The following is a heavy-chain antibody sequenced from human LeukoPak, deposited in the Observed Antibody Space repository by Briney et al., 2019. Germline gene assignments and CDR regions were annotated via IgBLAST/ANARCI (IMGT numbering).Heavy chain of an antibody. J-gene: IGHJ4*02. Sequence: ASVKDSCKASGYTFTGYYMHWVQQAPGQGLEWMGRINPNSGGTNYAQKFQGRVTMTRDTSISTAYMELSRLRSDDTAVYYCARDYYDFWSGYFGVWGQGTLVTVSS. CDR2: INPNSGGT. D-gene: IGHD3-3*01. CDR1: GYTFTGYY. CDR3: ARDYYDFWSGYFGV. V-gene: IGHV1-2*06.